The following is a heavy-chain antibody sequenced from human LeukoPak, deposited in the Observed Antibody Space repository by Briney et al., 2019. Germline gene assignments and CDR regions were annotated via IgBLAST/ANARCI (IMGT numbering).Heavy chain of an antibody. J-gene: IGHJ4*02. V-gene: IGHV3-7*01. Sequence: GGSLRLSCAASGFTFSRSWMTWVRQAPGKGLEWVASINEDGSEIHYVDSVKGRFTISRDNAKNSLYLQMNSLRAEDTAVYYCARDGYDFWSGIDYWGQGTLVTVSS. CDR2: INEDGSEI. CDR1: GFTFSRSW. CDR3: ARDGYDFWSGIDY. D-gene: IGHD3-3*01.